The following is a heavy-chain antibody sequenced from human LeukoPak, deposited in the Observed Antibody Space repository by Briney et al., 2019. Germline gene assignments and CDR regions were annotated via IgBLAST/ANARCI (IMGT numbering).Heavy chain of an antibody. CDR3: ARDQLVGVRDYMDV. D-gene: IGHD1-26*01. Sequence: GGSLRLSCAAPGFSFSSYSMNWVRQAPGRGLEWVSSISASGNYIYYADSVKGRFTISRDNAKNSLYLQMNSLRAEDTAVYYCARDQLVGVRDYMDVWGKGTTVTVSS. J-gene: IGHJ6*03. V-gene: IGHV3-21*01. CDR2: ISASGNYI. CDR1: GFSFSSYS.